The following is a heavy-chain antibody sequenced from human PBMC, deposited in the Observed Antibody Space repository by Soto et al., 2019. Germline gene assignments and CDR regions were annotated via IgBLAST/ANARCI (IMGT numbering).Heavy chain of an antibody. V-gene: IGHV4-39*01. D-gene: IGHD3-10*01. CDR3: ARGITMVRFLSWFDP. Sequence: SETLSLSCTVSGVSISSSSYYWGWIRHPPGKGLEWIGSIYYSGSTYYNPSLKSRVTISVDTSKNQFSLKLSSVTAADTAVYYCARGITMVRFLSWFDPWGQGTLVTVS. CDR2: IYYSGST. J-gene: IGHJ5*02. CDR1: GVSISSSSYY.